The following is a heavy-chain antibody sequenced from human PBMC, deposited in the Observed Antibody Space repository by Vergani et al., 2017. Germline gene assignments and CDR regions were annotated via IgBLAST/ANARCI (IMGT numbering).Heavy chain of an antibody. V-gene: IGHV4-39*01. J-gene: IGHJ4*02. CDR1: GGSISSSSYY. Sequence: QLQLQESGPGLVKPSETLSLTCTVSGGSISSSSYYWGWIRQPPGKGLEWIGSIYYSGSTYYNPSLKSRVTISVDTSKNQFSLKLSSVTAADTATYYCAKHFRGWGIDYWGQGTQVIVSS. CDR2: IYYSGST. D-gene: IGHD3-16*01. CDR3: AKHFRGWGIDY.